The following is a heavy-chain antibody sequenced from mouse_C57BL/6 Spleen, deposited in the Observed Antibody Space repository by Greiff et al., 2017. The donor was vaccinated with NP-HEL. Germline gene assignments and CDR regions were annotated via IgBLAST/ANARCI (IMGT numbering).Heavy chain of an antibody. CDR3: ARSTLRDYGNPFDY. V-gene: IGHV1-55*01. Sequence: VQLQQSGAELVKPGASVKMSCKASGYTFTSYWITWVKQRPGQGLEWIGDIYPGSGSTNYNEKFKSKATLTVDTSSSTAYMQLSSLTSEDSAVYYCARSTLRDYGNPFDYWGQGTTLTVSS. CDR1: GYTFTSYW. D-gene: IGHD2-1*01. J-gene: IGHJ2*01. CDR2: IYPGSGST.